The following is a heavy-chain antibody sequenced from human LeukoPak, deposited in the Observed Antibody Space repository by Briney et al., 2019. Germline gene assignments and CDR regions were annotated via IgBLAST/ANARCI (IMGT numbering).Heavy chain of an antibody. V-gene: IGHV3-23*01. J-gene: IGHJ2*01. CDR3: AKDSSRDGYNWNWYFDL. Sequence: GGSLRLSXAASGFTFSTYAMTWVRQAPGKGLEWVSTISGSGDSTYYADSVKGRFTVSRDNSKNTLYLQMNSLRAEDTAIYYCAKDSSRDGYNWNWYFDLWGRGTLVTVSS. CDR1: GFTFSTYA. CDR2: ISGSGDST. D-gene: IGHD5-24*01.